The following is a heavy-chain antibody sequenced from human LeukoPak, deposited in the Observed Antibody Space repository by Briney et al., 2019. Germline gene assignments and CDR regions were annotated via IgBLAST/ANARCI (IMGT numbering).Heavy chain of an antibody. CDR2: ISGSGGST. D-gene: IGHD5-12*01. CDR3: AKDEYSGYGSFDY. V-gene: IGHV3-23*01. J-gene: IGHJ4*02. CDR1: GFTFTTHW. Sequence: GGSLRLSCGASGFTFTTHWIHWVRQAPGKGLVWVSAISGSGGSTYYADSVKGRFTISRDNSKNTLYLQMNSLRAEDTAVYYCAKDEYSGYGSFDYWGQGTLVTVSS.